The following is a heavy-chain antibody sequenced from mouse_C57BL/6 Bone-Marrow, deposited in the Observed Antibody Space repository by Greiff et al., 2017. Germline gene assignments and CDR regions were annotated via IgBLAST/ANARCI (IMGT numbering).Heavy chain of an antibody. CDR3: ARQLLFAY. V-gene: IGHV5-6*01. CDR1: GFTFSSYG. J-gene: IGHJ3*01. CDR2: ISSGGSYT. Sequence: EVKLMESGGDLVKPGGSLKLSCAASGFTFSSYGMSWVRQTPDKRLEWVATISSGGSYTYYPDSVKGRFTISRDNAKNTLYLQMSSLKSEDTAMYYCARQLLFAYWGQGTLVTVSA.